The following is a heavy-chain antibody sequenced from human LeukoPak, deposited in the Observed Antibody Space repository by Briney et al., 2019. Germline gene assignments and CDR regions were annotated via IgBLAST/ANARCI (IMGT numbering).Heavy chain of an antibody. CDR3: ARQGPYYYGSGSYYYYYMDV. CDR2: INHSGST. D-gene: IGHD3-10*01. Sequence: PSETLSLTCAVYGGSFSGYYWSWIRQPPGKGLEWIGEINHSGSTNYNPSLKSRVTISVDTSKNQFSLKLSSVTAADTAAYYCARQGPYYYGSGSYYYYYMDVWGKGTTVTISS. V-gene: IGHV4-34*01. CDR1: GGSFSGYY. J-gene: IGHJ6*03.